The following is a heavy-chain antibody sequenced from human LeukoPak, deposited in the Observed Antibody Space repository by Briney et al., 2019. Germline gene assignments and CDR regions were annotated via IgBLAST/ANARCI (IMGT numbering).Heavy chain of an antibody. CDR1: GYSFTSYW. Sequence: PGESLRISCKGSGYSFTSYWISWVRQMPGKGLEWMGRIDPSDSYTNYSPSFQGHVTISADKSISTAYLQWSSLKASDTAMYYCARLGGTTGTTSYYYYYGMDVWGQGTTVTVSS. D-gene: IGHD1-1*01. V-gene: IGHV5-10-1*01. CDR3: ARLGGTTGTTSYYYYYGMDV. J-gene: IGHJ6*02. CDR2: IDPSDSYT.